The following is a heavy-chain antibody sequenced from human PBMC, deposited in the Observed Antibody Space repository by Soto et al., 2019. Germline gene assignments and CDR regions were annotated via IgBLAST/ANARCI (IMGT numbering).Heavy chain of an antibody. J-gene: IGHJ5*02. CDR2: INPSGGST. CDR3: ARDSQPDNWSDP. CDR1: GYTFTSYY. V-gene: IGHV1-46*01. Sequence: ASVKVSCKASGYTFTSYYMHWVRQAPGQGLEWMGIINPSGGSTSYAQKFQGRVTMTRDTSTSTVYMELSSVRSEDTAVYYCARDSQPDNWSDPWVQGTLVTVSS.